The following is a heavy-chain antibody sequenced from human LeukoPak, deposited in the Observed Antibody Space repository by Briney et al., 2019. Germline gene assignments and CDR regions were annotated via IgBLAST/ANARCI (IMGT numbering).Heavy chain of an antibody. CDR2: MSGRGGMT. Sequence: GGSLRLSCAASGFTFSSYAMSWVRQAPGKGREWVSGMSGRGGMTSYAVSAKGRFAISRDNSKPTLYLQMNSLRAEDTAVYYCAKGLGTMIVVATDYWGQGTLVTVSS. V-gene: IGHV3-23*01. CDR1: GFTFSSYA. CDR3: AKGLGTMIVVATDY. D-gene: IGHD3-22*01. J-gene: IGHJ4*02.